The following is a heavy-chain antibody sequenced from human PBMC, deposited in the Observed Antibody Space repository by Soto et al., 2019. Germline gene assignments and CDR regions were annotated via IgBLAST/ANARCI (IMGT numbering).Heavy chain of an antibody. CDR1: GFTFSSYA. CDR2: ISGSGGST. J-gene: IGHJ4*02. V-gene: IGHV3-23*01. Sequence: GGSLRLSCAASGFTFSSYAMSWVRQAPGKGLEWVSAISGSGGSTYYADSVKGRFTISRDNSKNTLYLQMNSLRAEDTAVYYCAKSGGFLEWLLYDDYWGQGTLVTVSS. CDR3: AKSGGFLEWLLYDDY. D-gene: IGHD3-3*01.